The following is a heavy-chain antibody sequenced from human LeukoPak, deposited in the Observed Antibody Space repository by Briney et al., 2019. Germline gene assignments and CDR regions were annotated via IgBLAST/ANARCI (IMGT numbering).Heavy chain of an antibody. J-gene: IGHJ4*02. CDR2: IFTNGNS. D-gene: IGHD3-22*01. CDR3: AREAKYYDGDGYYLDY. V-gene: IGHV4-4*07. CDR1: CARLNNYF. Sequence: SETLPLTCTVSCARLNNYFWGWIRQSAGKGLEGIGRIFTNGNSDYCTSLRGRITMSVVTSKSQFSLRLSSVTAADTAIFYCAREAKYYDGDGYYLDYWGQGIMVTVAS.